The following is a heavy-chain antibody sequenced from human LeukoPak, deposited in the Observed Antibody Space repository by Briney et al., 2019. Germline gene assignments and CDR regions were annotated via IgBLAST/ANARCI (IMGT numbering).Heavy chain of an antibody. Sequence: PGGSLRLSCAASGFTFSSYDMHWVRQAPGKGLEWVALIWYDGSNKYYADSVKGRFTISRDNFKNTLSLQMNSLRAEDTAVYYCARGSYSGYDYWGQGTLVTVSS. CDR2: IWYDGSNK. V-gene: IGHV3-33*01. CDR3: ARGSYSGYDY. D-gene: IGHD5-12*01. CDR1: GFTFSSYD. J-gene: IGHJ4*02.